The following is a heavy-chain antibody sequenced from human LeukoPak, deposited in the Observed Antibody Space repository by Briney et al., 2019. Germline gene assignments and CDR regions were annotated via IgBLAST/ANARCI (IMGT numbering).Heavy chain of an antibody. Sequence: SETLSLTCTVSGGPISSYYWSWIRQPPGKGLEWIGYIYYSGSTNYNPSLKSRVTISVDTSKNQFSLKLSSVTAADTAVYYCARSYSGSYPDPFDYWGQGTLVTVSS. J-gene: IGHJ4*02. CDR3: ARSYSGSYPDPFDY. CDR1: GGPISSYY. D-gene: IGHD1-26*01. CDR2: IYYSGST. V-gene: IGHV4-59*01.